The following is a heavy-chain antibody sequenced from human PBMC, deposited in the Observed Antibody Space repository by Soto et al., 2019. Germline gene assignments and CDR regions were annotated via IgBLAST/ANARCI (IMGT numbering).Heavy chain of an antibody. CDR1: GGSISSYY. D-gene: IGHD4-17*01. CDR2: IYYSGST. J-gene: IGHJ4*02. Sequence: SETLSLTCTVSGGSISSYYWSWIRQPPGKGLEWIGYIYYSGSTNYNPSLKSRVTISVDTSKNQFSLKLSPVTAADTAVYYCARGAHYGDFDYWGQGTLVTVSS. V-gene: IGHV4-59*01. CDR3: ARGAHYGDFDY.